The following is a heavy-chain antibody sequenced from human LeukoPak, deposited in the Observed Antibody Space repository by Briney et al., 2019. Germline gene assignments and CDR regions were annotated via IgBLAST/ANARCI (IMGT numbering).Heavy chain of an antibody. CDR1: GFTFSSFS. Sequence: GGSLRLSCAASGFTFSSFSMNWVRQAPGKGLEWVSSISSSSSYIYYADSVKGRFTISRDNAKNSLYLQMNSLRAEDTAVYYCAGSVKGQLVHWFDPWGEGTRVTVSS. CDR2: ISSSSSYI. V-gene: IGHV3-21*01. CDR3: AGSVKGQLVHWFDP. D-gene: IGHD6-6*01. J-gene: IGHJ5*02.